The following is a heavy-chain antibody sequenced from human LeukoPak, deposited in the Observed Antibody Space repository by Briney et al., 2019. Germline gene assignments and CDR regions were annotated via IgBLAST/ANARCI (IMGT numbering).Heavy chain of an antibody. CDR2: ISWNSGSI. J-gene: IGHJ4*02. Sequence: PGGSLRLSCAASGFTFDDYAMHWVRQAPGKGLEWVSGISWNSGSIGYADSVKGRFTISRDNAKNSLYLQMNSLRAEDTALYYCAKGLWSGYYPHTIFDYWGQGTLVTVSS. CDR3: AKGLWSGYYPHTIFDY. V-gene: IGHV3-9*01. D-gene: IGHD3-3*01. CDR1: GFTFDDYA.